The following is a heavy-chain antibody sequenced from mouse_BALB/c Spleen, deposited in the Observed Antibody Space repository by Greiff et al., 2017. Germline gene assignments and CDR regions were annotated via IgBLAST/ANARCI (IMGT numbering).Heavy chain of an antibody. CDR3: ARRYDYEGVYFDF. J-gene: IGHJ2*01. V-gene: IGHV5-6*01. CDR1: GFNFSSYG. D-gene: IGHD2-4*01. Sequence: EVQVVESGGDLVKPGGSLKLSCAASGFNFSSYGISWVRQTPDKRLEWVATISSGGSYTYYPDSVKGRFTISRDNAKNTLYLQMSSLKSEDTAMYYCARRYDYEGVYFDFWGQGTTLTVSS. CDR2: ISSGGSYT.